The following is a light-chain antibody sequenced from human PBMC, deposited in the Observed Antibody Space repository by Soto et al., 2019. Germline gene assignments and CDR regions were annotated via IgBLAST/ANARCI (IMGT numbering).Light chain of an antibody. J-gene: IGKJ3*01. Sequence: DIQITQSPSSLSASLKNRVTITCRASQTIIRYLNWYQQKVGRAPNLLIYAASSLQSGVPSRFSGSGSGTEFTLTISSLQHEEFATYYCQPSYSTPSSLGPGTKLDIK. CDR2: AAS. CDR3: QPSYSTPSS. CDR1: QTIIRY. V-gene: IGKV1-39*01.